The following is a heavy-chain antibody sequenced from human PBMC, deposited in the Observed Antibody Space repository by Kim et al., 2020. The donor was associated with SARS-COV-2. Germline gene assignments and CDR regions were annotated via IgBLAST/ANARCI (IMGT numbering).Heavy chain of an antibody. CDR3: ARSSARRFDY. J-gene: IGHJ4*02. Sequence: YNGYAVDVKSRITSNPDTSKNQISLQLNSVTPEDTAVYYCARSSARRFDYWGQGTLVTVSS. V-gene: IGHV6-1*01. D-gene: IGHD6-6*01. CDR2: YN.